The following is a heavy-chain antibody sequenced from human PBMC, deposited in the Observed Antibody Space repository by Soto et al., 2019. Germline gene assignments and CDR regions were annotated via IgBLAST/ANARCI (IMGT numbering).Heavy chain of an antibody. CDR1: GYTVTTYG. CDR2: LSAYNDNT. V-gene: IGHV1-18*01. CDR3: ARWSTYAAFDV. J-gene: IGHJ3*01. D-gene: IGHD4-17*01. Sequence: QVHLVQSGAEVKKPGASVKVSCKASGYTVTTYGITWVRQAPGQGLECMGWLSAYNDNTNYAQKLQGRATMTADTPTSTAYMELTRLTSDDRAVYYCARWSTYAAFDVWGQGTMVTVSS.